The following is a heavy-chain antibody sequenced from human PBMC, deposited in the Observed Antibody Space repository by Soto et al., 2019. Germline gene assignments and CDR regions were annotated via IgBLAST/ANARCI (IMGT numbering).Heavy chain of an antibody. V-gene: IGHV3-23*01. CDR1: GFTFSSYA. CDR2: ISGSGGST. J-gene: IGHJ5*02. D-gene: IGHD4-17*01. Sequence: EVQLLESGGGLVQPGGSLRLSCAASGFTFSSYAMSWVRQAPGKGLEWVSAISGSGGSTYYADSVKGRFTISRDNSKNTLYLQMNRLRAEDTAVYYCAKDSYDYGDYRWFDPWGQGTLVTVSS. CDR3: AKDSYDYGDYRWFDP.